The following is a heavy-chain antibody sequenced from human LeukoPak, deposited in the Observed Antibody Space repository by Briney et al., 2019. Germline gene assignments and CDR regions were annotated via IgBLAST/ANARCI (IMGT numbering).Heavy chain of an antibody. CDR1: GFTLSSYS. CDR2: ISSSSSYI. D-gene: IGHD5-12*01. Sequence: GGSLRLSCAASGFTLSSYSLNWVRQAPGKGLEWVSSISSSSSYIYYADSVKGRFTISRDNAKNSLYLQMNSLRAEDTAVYYCARGTVVATMGDYWGQGTLVTVSS. CDR3: ARGTVVATMGDY. V-gene: IGHV3-21*01. J-gene: IGHJ4*02.